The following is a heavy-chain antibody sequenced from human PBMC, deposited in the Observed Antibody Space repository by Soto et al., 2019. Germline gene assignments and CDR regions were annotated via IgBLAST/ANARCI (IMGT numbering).Heavy chain of an antibody. CDR3: ARVATLIPIFHGLDA. Sequence: QVQLVQSGAEVKKPGASVKVSCKASGYNFSKYGITWVRQAPGHGLEWLGWISGYNGNTHFAQRLQGRVNMTADTSTRTAYMEVTSLRPADTAIYYCARVATLIPIFHGLDAWGQGTTVTVSS. CDR1: GYNFSKYG. CDR2: ISGYNGNT. J-gene: IGHJ6*02. V-gene: IGHV1-18*01. D-gene: IGHD3-3*01.